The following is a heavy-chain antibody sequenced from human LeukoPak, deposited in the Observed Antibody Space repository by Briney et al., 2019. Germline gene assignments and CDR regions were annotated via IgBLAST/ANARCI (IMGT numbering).Heavy chain of an antibody. V-gene: IGHV4-4*07. CDR2: IYTSGST. J-gene: IGHJ3*02. D-gene: IGHD3-22*01. CDR1: GGPISSYY. CDR3: ARVRYDSSGTDWGAFDI. Sequence: SETLSLTCTVSGGPISSYYWSWIRQPAGKGLELIGRIYTSGSTNYNPSLKSRVTMSVDTSKNQFSLKLSSVTAADTAVYYCARVRYDSSGTDWGAFDIWGQGTMVTVSS.